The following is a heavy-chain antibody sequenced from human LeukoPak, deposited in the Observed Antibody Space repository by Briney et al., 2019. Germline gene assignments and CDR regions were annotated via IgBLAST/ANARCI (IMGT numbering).Heavy chain of an antibody. CDR1: GFTFDDYG. D-gene: IGHD6-13*01. V-gene: IGHV3-20*04. CDR2: INWNGGST. J-gene: IGHJ6*03. Sequence: PGGSLRLSCAASGFTFDDYGMSWVRHAPGKGLEWVSGINWNGGSTVYADSVKGRFTISRDNAKNSLYLQMNSLRAEDTALYYCARVGAAAGTGGASYYYYYMDVWGKGTTVTVSS. CDR3: ARVGAAAGTGGASYYYYYMDV.